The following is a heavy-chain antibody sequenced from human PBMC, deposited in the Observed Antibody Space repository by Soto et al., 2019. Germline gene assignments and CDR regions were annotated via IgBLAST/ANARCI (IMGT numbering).Heavy chain of an antibody. CDR3: AKGSIVGATKDWFDP. D-gene: IGHD1-26*01. V-gene: IGHV3-30*18. Sequence: LRLSCAASGFTFSSYGMYWVRQAPGKGLEWVAVISYDGSSKYYADSVKGRLTISRDNSENTLYLQMNSLRAEDTAVYYCAKGSIVGATKDWFDPWGQGTLVTVSS. CDR2: ISYDGSSK. CDR1: GFTFSSYG. J-gene: IGHJ5*02.